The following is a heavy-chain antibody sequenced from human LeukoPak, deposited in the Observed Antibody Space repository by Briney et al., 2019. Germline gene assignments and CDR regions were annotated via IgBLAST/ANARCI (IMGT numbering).Heavy chain of an antibody. CDR3: AREGQQQLQSGRGFYNWFDP. V-gene: IGHV3-30*02. CDR2: MWYDGSEK. Sequence: GGSLRLSCAASGFTFSRYGIHWVRQAPGKGLQWVAFMWYDGSEKHYADSLKGRFTISRDNSKNTLFLQMNSLRAEDTAVYYCAREGQQQLQSGRGFYNWFDPWGQGTLVTVSS. CDR1: GFTFSRYG. D-gene: IGHD3-10*01. J-gene: IGHJ5*02.